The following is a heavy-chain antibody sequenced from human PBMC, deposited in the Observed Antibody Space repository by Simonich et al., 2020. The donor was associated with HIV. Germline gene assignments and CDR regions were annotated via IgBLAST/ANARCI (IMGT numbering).Heavy chain of an antibody. Sequence: QVQLQQWGAGLLKPSETLSLTCAVYGGSFSDYYWTWIRQPPGKGLEWMGEINHSGSNNYNPSLKSRVTISVDTSKNQFSLKVSSVTAADTAVYYCARTGSAYNSGWYYSDYWGQGTLVTVSS. CDR3: ARTGSAYNSGWYYSDY. CDR2: INHSGSN. CDR1: GGSFSDYY. V-gene: IGHV4-34*01. J-gene: IGHJ4*02. D-gene: IGHD6-19*01.